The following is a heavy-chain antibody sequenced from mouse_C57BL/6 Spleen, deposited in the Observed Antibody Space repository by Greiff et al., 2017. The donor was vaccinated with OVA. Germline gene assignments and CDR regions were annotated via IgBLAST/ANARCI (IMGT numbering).Heavy chain of an antibody. CDR2: IDPETGGT. Sequence: QVQLKESGAELVRPGASVTLSCKASGYTFTDYEMHWVKQTPVHGLEWIGAIDPETGGTAYNQKFKGKAILTADKSSSTAYMELRSLTSEDSAVYYCTPYSSGYWFAYWGQGTLVTVSA. D-gene: IGHD3-2*02. V-gene: IGHV1-15*01. CDR3: TPYSSGYWFAY. J-gene: IGHJ3*01. CDR1: GYTFTDYE.